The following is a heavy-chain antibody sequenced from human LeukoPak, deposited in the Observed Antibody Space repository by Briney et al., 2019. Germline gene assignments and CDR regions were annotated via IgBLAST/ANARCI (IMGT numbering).Heavy chain of an antibody. J-gene: IGHJ4*02. CDR1: GFTVSSNY. CDR3: ARVSYYDSSGYYFLSYVDY. V-gene: IGHV3-53*01. CDR2: IYSGGST. D-gene: IGHD3-22*01. Sequence: PGGSLRLSCAASGFTVSSNYMSWVSQAPGKGLEWVSVIYSGGSTYYADSVRGRFTISRDNSKNTLYLQMNSLGAEDTAVYYCARVSYYDSSGYYFLSYVDYWGQGTLVTVSS.